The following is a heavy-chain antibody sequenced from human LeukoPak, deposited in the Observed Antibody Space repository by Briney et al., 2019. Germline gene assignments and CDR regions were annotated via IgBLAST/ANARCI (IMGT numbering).Heavy chain of an antibody. CDR1: GGSISSYY. D-gene: IGHD3-3*01. CDR3: ARNKGDYDFWSGFD. J-gene: IGHJ4*02. V-gene: IGHV4-59*08. CDR2: IYHSGST. Sequence: SETLSLTCTVSGGSISSYYWSWIRQPPGKGLEWIGSIYHSGSTYYNPSLKSRVTISVDMSKNQFSLKLSSVTAADTAVYYCARNKGDYDFWSGFDWGQGTLVTVSS.